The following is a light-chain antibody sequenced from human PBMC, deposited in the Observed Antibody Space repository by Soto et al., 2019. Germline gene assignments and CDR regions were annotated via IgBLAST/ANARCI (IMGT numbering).Light chain of an antibody. CDR3: QQYISSWN. CDR2: DAS. CDR1: QYISGW. J-gene: IGKJ2*01. Sequence: DIQMTQSRSTLCASVGDRVTITCLASQYISGWLAWYQQKPGKAPRLLIYDASSLQFGAPSRLSGSGRGTEFTLTSSSLQTDDYASYYCQQYISSWNFCKGTKLDI. V-gene: IGKV1-5*01.